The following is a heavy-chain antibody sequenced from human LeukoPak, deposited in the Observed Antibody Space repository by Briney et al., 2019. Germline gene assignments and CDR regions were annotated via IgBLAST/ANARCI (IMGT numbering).Heavy chain of an antibody. CDR2: ISGSGGST. Sequence: PGGSLRLSCAASGFTFSSYAMSWVRKAPGKGLEWVSAISGSGGSTYYADSVKGRFTISRDNSKNTLYLQMNSLRAEDTAVYYCARQSSGWYGLNYWGQGTLVTVSS. J-gene: IGHJ4*02. V-gene: IGHV3-23*01. D-gene: IGHD6-19*01. CDR1: GFTFSSYA. CDR3: ARQSSGWYGLNY.